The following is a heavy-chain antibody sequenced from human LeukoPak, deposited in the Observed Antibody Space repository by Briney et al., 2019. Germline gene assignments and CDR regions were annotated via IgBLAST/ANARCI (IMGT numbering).Heavy chain of an antibody. J-gene: IGHJ4*02. CDR1: GFPFSSYW. D-gene: IGHD2-21*02. V-gene: IGHV3-7*01. CDR2: IKQEGSEK. CDR3: AREGGASVVVTATLFDY. Sequence: QTGGSLRLSCAASGFPFSSYWMSWVRQAPGKGLEWVANIKQEGSEKYYVDSVKGRYTISRDNAKNSLYLQMNSLRAEDTAVYYGAREGGASVVVTATLFDYWGQGTLVTVSS.